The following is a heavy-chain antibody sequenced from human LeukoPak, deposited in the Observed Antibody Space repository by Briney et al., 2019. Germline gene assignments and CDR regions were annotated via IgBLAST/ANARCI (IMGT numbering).Heavy chain of an antibody. CDR3: ARDSGSDSSNWYGKWLAP. CDR2: ISAYNGIT. CDR1: GYTFTSYY. D-gene: IGHD6-13*01. Sequence: GASVKVSCTASGYTFTSYYINWVRQAPGQELEWMGWISAYNGITNYAQKLQDRVTMTTDTSTSTAYMELRSLTSDDTAVYYCARDSGSDSSNWYGKWLAPWGQGTLVTVSS. J-gene: IGHJ5*02. V-gene: IGHV1-18*01.